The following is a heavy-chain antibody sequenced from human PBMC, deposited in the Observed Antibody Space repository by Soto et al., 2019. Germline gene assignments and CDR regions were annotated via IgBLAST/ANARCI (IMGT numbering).Heavy chain of an antibody. V-gene: IGHV3-21*01. CDR3: ARAEWLDAIRAYNWFDP. J-gene: IGHJ5*02. CDR2: ISSSSSYI. CDR1: GFTFSSYS. Sequence: EVQLVESGGGLVKPGGSLRLSCAASGFTFSSYSMNWVRQAPGKGLEWGSSISSSSSYIYYADSVKGRFTISRDNAKNSLYLQMNSLRAEDTAVSYCARAEWLDAIRAYNWFDPWGQGTLVTVSS. D-gene: IGHD6-19*01.